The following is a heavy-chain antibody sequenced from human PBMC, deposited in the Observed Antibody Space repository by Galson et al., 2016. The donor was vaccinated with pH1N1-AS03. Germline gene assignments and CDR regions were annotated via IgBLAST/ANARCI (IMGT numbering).Heavy chain of an antibody. V-gene: IGHV4-34*01. CDR2: INHSGST. CDR3: ARGSYSSGWYRGRNAFDI. J-gene: IGHJ3*02. D-gene: IGHD6-19*01. CDR1: GGSFNNYY. Sequence: TLSLTCTVYGGSFNNYYWNWIRQSPGKGLEWVGEINHSGSTDYNPSLKSRVTISVDPSKNQISPNLNSVTAADTAVYYCARGSYSSGWYRGRNAFDIWGQGTMVTVSS.